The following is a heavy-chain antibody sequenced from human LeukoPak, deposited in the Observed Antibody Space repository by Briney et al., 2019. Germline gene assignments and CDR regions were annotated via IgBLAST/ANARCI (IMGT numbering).Heavy chain of an antibody. D-gene: IGHD4-17*01. CDR1: GASISSSTYY. CDR3: SRLYGDYGWFDP. V-gene: IGHV4-39*07. J-gene: IGHJ5*02. Sequence: SETLSLTCTVSGASISSSTYYWGWIRQPPGKGLEWIGSASYSGNTYYNPSLKSRVTILVDTSKNQFSLKMTSVTAADTAVYYCSRLYGDYGWFDPWGQGTLVTVSS. CDR2: ASYSGNT.